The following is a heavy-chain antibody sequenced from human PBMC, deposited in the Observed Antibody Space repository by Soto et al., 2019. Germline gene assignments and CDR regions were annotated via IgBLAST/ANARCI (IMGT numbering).Heavy chain of an antibody. Sequence: QVQLQESGPGLVKPSQTLSITCTVSGGSISSGDYYWSWIRQPPGKVLGWIGYIYHSGSTYYNPSIMSRVTISGDTSKNQFSLTLSSVTSADTAVYDCARERPDGARLDPWGQGTLVTVSS. V-gene: IGHV4-30-4*01. CDR3: ARERPDGARLDP. CDR1: GGSISSGDYY. CDR2: IYHSGST. J-gene: IGHJ5*02. D-gene: IGHD6-6*01.